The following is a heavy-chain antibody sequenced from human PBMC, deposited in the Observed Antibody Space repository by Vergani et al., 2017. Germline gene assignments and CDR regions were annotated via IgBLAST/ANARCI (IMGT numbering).Heavy chain of an antibody. CDR3: AREGYCTNGVCFTLFDV. D-gene: IGHD2-8*01. J-gene: IGHJ4*02. V-gene: IGHV4-39*07. CDR1: GGYITSSSYY. CDR2: IRHDGIT. Sequence: QVRLQESGPGLVKPSETLSLTCTVSGGYITSSSYYWGWIRQPPGKGLEWTGEIRHDGITHYSPSLKSRVTISIDTSTHQFSLNLRSVTAADTAVYYCAREGYCTNGVCFTLFDVWGQGALVTVSS.